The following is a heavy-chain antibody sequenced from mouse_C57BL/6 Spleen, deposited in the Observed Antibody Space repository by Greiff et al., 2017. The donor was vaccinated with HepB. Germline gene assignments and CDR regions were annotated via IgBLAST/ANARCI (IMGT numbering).Heavy chain of an antibody. D-gene: IGHD2-1*01. CDR3: ARQSYGNVDWYFDV. V-gene: IGHV1-39*01. CDR2: INPNYGTT. CDR1: GYSFTDYN. Sequence: VHVKQSGPELVKPGASVKISCKASGYSFTDYNMNWVKQSNGKSLEWIGVINPNYGTTSYNQKFKGKATLTVDQASSTAYMQLNSLTSEDSAVYDCARQSYGNVDWYFDVWGTGTTVTVSS. J-gene: IGHJ1*03.